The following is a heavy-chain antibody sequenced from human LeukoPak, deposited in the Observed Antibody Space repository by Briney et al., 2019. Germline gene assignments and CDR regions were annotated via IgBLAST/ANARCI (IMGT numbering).Heavy chain of an antibody. CDR2: FDPEDGET. Sequence: ASVKVSCKVSGYTLTELSMHWVRQAPGKGLEWMGGFDPEDGETISAQKFQGRVTMTEDTSTDTTYMELSSLRSEDTAVYYCATAVPPTDVLRFLEWLFFFDYWGQGALVTVSS. V-gene: IGHV1-24*01. CDR3: ATAVPPTDVLRFLEWLFFFDY. D-gene: IGHD3-3*01. CDR1: GYTLTELS. J-gene: IGHJ4*02.